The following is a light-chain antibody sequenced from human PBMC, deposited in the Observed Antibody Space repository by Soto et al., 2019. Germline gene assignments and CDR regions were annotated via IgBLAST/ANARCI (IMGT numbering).Light chain of an antibody. CDR1: SSDVGSYNL. Sequence: QSALTQPASVSASPGQSITIPCTGTSSDVGSYNLVSWFQQHPVKVPKLLIYEGTKRPSGLSDRFSGSKSGNTASLTISGLQAEDEADYYCYSYTSSSTVVFGRGTKVTVL. CDR2: EGT. CDR3: YSYTSSSTVV. J-gene: IGLJ2*01. V-gene: IGLV2-14*02.